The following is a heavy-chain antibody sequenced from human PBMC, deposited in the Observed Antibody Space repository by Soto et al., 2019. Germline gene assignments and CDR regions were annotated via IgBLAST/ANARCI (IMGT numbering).Heavy chain of an antibody. Sequence: PGASLKISCKGSGYSFTSYWIGRVRQMPGKGLEWMGIIYPGDSDTRYSPSFQGQVTISADKSISTAYLQWSSLKASDTAMYYCASSGFAPDYYYYGMDVWGQGTTVTVSS. CDR1: GYSFTSYW. J-gene: IGHJ6*02. D-gene: IGHD3-10*01. CDR3: ASSGFAPDYYYYGMDV. V-gene: IGHV5-51*01. CDR2: IYPGDSDT.